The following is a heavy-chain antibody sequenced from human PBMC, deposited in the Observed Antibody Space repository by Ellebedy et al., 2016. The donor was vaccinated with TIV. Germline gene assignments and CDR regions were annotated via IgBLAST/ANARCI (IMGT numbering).Heavy chain of an antibody. V-gene: IGHV1-46*01. Sequence: AASVKVSCKASGYTFTSHYIHWVRQAPGQGLEWMGLVNPSGGRTNYPHKFQGRVTMTRDTSTSTVYMELSNLRSDDTAMYYCARAYTDPHIDEGPPDYWGQGTLVTVSS. CDR2: VNPSGGRT. CDR1: GYTFTSHY. J-gene: IGHJ4*02. CDR3: ARAYTDPHIDEGPPDY. D-gene: IGHD2-21*01.